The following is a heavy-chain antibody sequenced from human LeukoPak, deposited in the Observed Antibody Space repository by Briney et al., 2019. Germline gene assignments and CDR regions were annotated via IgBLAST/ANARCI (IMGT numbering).Heavy chain of an antibody. D-gene: IGHD1-26*01. V-gene: IGHV3-74*01. Sequence: GGSLRLSCAASGFTFSNYWMHWVRQAPGKGLEWVSRINTAGTSTTYADSVRGRFTISRDNAKNTVYLQMNSLRAEDTAVYYCARGSVGPDCWGQGTLVTVSS. J-gene: IGHJ4*02. CDR2: INTAGTST. CDR1: GFTFSNYW. CDR3: ARGSVGPDC.